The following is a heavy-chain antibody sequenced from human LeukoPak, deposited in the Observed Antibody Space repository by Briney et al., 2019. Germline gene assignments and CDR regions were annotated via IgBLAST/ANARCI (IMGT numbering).Heavy chain of an antibody. CDR3: ARVIYSGQCPDY. J-gene: IGHJ4*02. Sequence: SETLSLTCTVSGGSISSYYWSWIRQPPGKGLEWIGYIYYSGSTNYNPSLKSRVTISVDTSKNQFSLKLSSVTAADTAVYYCARVIYSGQCPDYWGQGTLVTVSS. CDR2: IYYSGST. CDR1: GGSISSYY. D-gene: IGHD5-12*01. V-gene: IGHV4-59*01.